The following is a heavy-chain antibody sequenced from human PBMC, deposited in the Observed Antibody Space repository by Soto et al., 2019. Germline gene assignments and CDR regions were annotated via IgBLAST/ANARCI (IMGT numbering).Heavy chain of an antibody. CDR1: GFTFSSYS. CDR3: ASQCIAARPSDY. CDR2: ISSSSSTI. D-gene: IGHD6-6*01. J-gene: IGHJ4*02. Sequence: EVQLVESGGGLVQPGGSLRLSCAASGFTFSSYSMNWVRQAPGKGLEWVSYISSSSSTIYYADSVKGRFTISRDNAENSLYLQMNCLRAEDTAVYYCASQCIAARPSDYWGQGTLVTVSS. V-gene: IGHV3-48*01.